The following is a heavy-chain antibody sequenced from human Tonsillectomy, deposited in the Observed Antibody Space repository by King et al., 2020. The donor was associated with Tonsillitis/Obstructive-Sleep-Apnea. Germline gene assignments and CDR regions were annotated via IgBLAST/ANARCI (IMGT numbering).Heavy chain of an antibody. Sequence: QLVQSGAEVKKPGSSVKVSCKASVGTFSSYAISWVRQAPGQGLEWMGGIIPIFGTANYAQKFQGRVTIIADESTSTAYMVLSSLRSEDTAVYYCATSSYSGYDGGDAFDIWGQGTMVTVSS. CDR3: ATSSYSGYDGGDAFDI. CDR2: IIPIFGTA. CDR1: VGTFSSYA. J-gene: IGHJ3*02. V-gene: IGHV1-69*12. D-gene: IGHD5-12*01.